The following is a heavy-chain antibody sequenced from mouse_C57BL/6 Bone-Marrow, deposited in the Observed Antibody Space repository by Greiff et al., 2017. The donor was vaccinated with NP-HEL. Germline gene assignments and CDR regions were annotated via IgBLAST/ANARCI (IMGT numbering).Heavy chain of an antibody. CDR2: IYPRSGNT. CDR1: GYTFTSYG. CDR3: ATFITTVVEGRLDY. D-gene: IGHD1-1*01. V-gene: IGHV1-81*01. J-gene: IGHJ2*01. Sequence: QVQLKESGAELARPGASVKLSCKASGYTFTSYGISWVKQRTGQGLEWIGEIYPRSGNTYYNEKFKGKATLTADKSSSTAYMELRSLTSEDSAVYFCATFITTVVEGRLDYWGQGTTLTVSS.